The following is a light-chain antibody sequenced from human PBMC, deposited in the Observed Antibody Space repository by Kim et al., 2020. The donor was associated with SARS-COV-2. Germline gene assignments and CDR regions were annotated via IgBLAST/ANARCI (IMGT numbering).Light chain of an antibody. J-gene: IGLJ3*02. V-gene: IGLV6-57*04. Sequence: NFILTQPHSVSESPGKTVTISCTRSSGRIANNYVQWYQQRPGSAPTTVIYEDDRRPSGVPDRFSGSIDRSSNSASLTISGLKTEDEAVYYCQSSDATNGVFGGGTQLTVL. CDR3: QSSDATNGV. CDR1: SGRIANNY. CDR2: EDD.